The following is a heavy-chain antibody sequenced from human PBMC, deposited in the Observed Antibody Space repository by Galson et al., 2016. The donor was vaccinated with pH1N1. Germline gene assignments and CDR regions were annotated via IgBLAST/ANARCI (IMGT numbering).Heavy chain of an antibody. CDR3: ARGSAEYDMDV. V-gene: IGHV5-51*03. J-gene: IGHJ6*02. Sequence: QSGAEVKKPGESLRISCEGSGYTFSKFWIAWVRQMPGKGLAWMGNIYPGDSDTKYSPSFQGQVTFSADKSISTAFLQWSSLKASDIAIYFSARGSAEYDMDVWAQGTKVIVSS. D-gene: IGHD2-15*01. CDR2: IYPGDSDT. CDR1: GYTFSKFW.